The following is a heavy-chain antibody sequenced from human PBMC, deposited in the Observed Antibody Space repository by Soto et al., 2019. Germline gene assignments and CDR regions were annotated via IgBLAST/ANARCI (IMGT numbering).Heavy chain of an antibody. Sequence: GGSLRLSCAASGFTFSSYSMNWVRQAPGKGLEWVSSISSSSSYIYYADSVKGRFTISRDNAKSSLYRQMNSLRAEDTAVCYCERGGYYSGGSCYYYYYYCMDVWGQGTTVTVSS. V-gene: IGHV3-21*01. J-gene: IGHJ6*02. CDR2: ISSSSSYI. CDR1: GFTFSSYS. CDR3: ERGGYYSGGSCYYYYYYCMDV. D-gene: IGHD2-15*01.